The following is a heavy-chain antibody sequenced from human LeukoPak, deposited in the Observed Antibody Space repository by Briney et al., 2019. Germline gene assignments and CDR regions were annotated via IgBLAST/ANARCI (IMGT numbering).Heavy chain of an antibody. CDR1: GVSISSYY. CDR2: IYTSGST. Sequence: PSETLSLTCTVSGVSISSYYWSWLRQPAGKGLEWIGRIYTSGSTNYNPSLKSRVTMSVDTSKNQFSLKLSSVTAADTAVYYCARDGRVGPRDYFDYWGQGTLVTVSS. V-gene: IGHV4-4*07. D-gene: IGHD1-26*01. CDR3: ARDGRVGPRDYFDY. J-gene: IGHJ4*02.